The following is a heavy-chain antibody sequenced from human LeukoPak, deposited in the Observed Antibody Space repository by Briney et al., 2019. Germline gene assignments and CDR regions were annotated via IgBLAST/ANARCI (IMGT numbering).Heavy chain of an antibody. CDR3: AKEATVTDWYFDL. D-gene: IGHD4-17*01. Sequence: GGSLRLSCAASGFTFSSYGMHWVRQAPGKGLEGVAVISYDGSNKYYADSVKGRFTISRDNSKNTLYLQMNSLRAEDTAVYYCAKEATVTDWYFDLWGRGTLVTVSS. J-gene: IGHJ2*01. CDR1: GFTFSSYG. CDR2: ISYDGSNK. V-gene: IGHV3-30*18.